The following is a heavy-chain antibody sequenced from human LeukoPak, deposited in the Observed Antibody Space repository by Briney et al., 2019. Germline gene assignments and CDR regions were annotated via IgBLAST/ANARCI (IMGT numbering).Heavy chain of an antibody. V-gene: IGHV1-46*01. CDR2: INPSGGST. Sequence: ASVKVSCKASGYTFTSYYMHWVRQAPGQGLEWMGIINPSGGSTSYAQKFQGRVTMTRDTSTSTAYMELSSLRSEDTAVYYCARDLGYGDYVGRTAFDIWGQGTMVTVSS. CDR1: GYTFTSYY. J-gene: IGHJ3*02. D-gene: IGHD4-17*01. CDR3: ARDLGYGDYVGRTAFDI.